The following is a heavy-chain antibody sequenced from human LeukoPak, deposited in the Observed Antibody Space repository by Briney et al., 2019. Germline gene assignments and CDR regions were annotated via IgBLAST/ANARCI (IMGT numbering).Heavy chain of an antibody. V-gene: IGHV4-38-2*02. J-gene: IGHJ4*02. Sequence: SQTLSLTCIVSSASISNDDYYWSWIRQPPGKGLEWIGSIYHSGSTYYNPSLKSRVTISVDTSKNQFSLKLSSVTAADTAVYYCARDRHYDSSGYHNFDYWGQGTLVTVSS. CDR2: IYHSGST. D-gene: IGHD3-22*01. CDR1: SASISNDDYY. CDR3: ARDRHYDSSGYHNFDY.